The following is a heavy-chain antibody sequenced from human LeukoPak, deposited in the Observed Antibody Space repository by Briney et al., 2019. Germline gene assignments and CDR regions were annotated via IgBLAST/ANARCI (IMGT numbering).Heavy chain of an antibody. V-gene: IGHV3-23*01. CDR1: RFTFSSYA. CDR3: ARGRYCTSTTCYIDQ. CDR2: ISGSGDST. Sequence: PGGSLRLSCAASRFTFSSYALTWVRQAPGKGLEWVSGISGSGDSTYYADSVKGRFTISRDNSKNTLYLQMNSLKAQNMVVYYCARGRYCTSTTCYIDQWGQGTLVTVSS. J-gene: IGHJ5*02. D-gene: IGHD2-2*02.